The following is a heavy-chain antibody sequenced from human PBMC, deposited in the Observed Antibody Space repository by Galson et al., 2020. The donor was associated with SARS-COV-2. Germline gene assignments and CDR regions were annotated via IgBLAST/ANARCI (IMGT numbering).Heavy chain of an antibody. V-gene: IGHV3-48*02. CDR2: ITRGSDTK. CDR1: GFTFSSYS. J-gene: IGHJ4*01. Sequence: TGGSLRLSCAASGFTFSSYSMNWVRQAPGKGLEWVSYITRGSDTKYYADSVKGRFTVSRDNAKNSVYLHMNNLRDEDTAVYYCSTEAHDYWGHGTLVIVSS. CDR3: STEAHDY.